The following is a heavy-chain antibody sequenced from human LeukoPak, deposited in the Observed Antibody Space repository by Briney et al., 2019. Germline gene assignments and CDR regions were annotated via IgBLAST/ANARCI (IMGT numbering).Heavy chain of an antibody. D-gene: IGHD1-26*01. J-gene: IGHJ6*03. CDR3: ACERGSYFFYMDV. V-gene: IGHV1-2*02. CDR1: GYTFTGYY. Sequence: ASVKVSCKASGYTFTGYYMHWVRQAPGQGLEWMGWINPNSGGTNYAQKFQGRVTMTRDTSISAAYMELSSLRSEDTAVYYCACERGSYFFYMDVWGKGTTVTVSS. CDR2: INPNSGGT.